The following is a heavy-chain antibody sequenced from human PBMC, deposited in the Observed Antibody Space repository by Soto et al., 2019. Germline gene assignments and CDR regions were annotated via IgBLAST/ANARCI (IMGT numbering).Heavy chain of an antibody. CDR3: ARGEQYSGRIFDY. D-gene: IGHD1-26*01. CDR2: TYYRSKWYY. CDR1: GDSISSKSAG. Sequence: PSQPLSLPCSITGDSISSKSAGWSWVSQSPSRGLEWLGRTYYRSKWYYEYAVSVRGRITINPDTSKNQYSLQLNSVTPEDTAVYFCARGEQYSGRIFDYCGQGTTVTVSS. J-gene: IGHJ4*03. V-gene: IGHV6-1*01.